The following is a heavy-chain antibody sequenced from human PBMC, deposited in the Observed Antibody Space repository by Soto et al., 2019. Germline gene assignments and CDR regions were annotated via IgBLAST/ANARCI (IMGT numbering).Heavy chain of an antibody. D-gene: IGHD5-18*01. V-gene: IGHV3-21*01. J-gene: IGHJ4*02. CDR2: ISSSSSYI. Sequence: EVQLVESGGGLVKPGGSLRLSCAASGFTFSSYSMNWVRQAPGKGLEWVSSISSSSSYIYYADSVKGRFTISRDNAKNSLYLQMNSLRAEDTAVYYCARVAGYSYGPCPDYWGQGTLVTVSS. CDR3: ARVAGYSYGPCPDY. CDR1: GFTFSSYS.